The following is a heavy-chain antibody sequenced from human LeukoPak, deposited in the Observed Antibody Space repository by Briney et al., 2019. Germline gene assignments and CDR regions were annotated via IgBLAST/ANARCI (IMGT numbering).Heavy chain of an antibody. CDR3: ARDRGYDKLYNWFVP. Sequence: GASVKVSCKGSGYTFTGYYMHWVRQATGQGLEWMGWINPNSGGTNYAQKFQGRVTMTRDTSISTAYMELSRLRSDDTAVYYCARDRGYDKLYNWFVPWGQGTLVTVSS. CDR2: INPNSGGT. J-gene: IGHJ5*02. CDR1: GYTFTGYY. D-gene: IGHD5-12*01. V-gene: IGHV1-2*02.